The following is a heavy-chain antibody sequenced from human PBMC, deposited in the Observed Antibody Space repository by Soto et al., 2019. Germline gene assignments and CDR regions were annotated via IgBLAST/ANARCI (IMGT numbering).Heavy chain of an antibody. J-gene: IGHJ4*02. CDR2: ISAYNGKT. Sequence: QVQLVQSGAEVKKPGASVKVSCKASGYTFTSYGISWVRQAPGQGLEWMGWISAYNGKTNYAQELQGRVTLTTDTSTSAAYMELRSVISDAPAVYYCARSGGIAVARPPFDYWGQGTLVTVSS. CDR3: ARSGGIAVARPPFDY. CDR1: GYTFTSYG. V-gene: IGHV1-18*01. D-gene: IGHD6-19*01.